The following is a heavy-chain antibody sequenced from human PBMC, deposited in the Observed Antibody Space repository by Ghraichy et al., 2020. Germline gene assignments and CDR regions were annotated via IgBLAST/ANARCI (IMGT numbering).Heavy chain of an antibody. J-gene: IGHJ5*02. V-gene: IGHV1-18*01. D-gene: IGHD3-9*01. CDR1: GYTFTSYG. CDR3: ARDRKDVLRYFDWFPGVIDP. CDR2: ISAYNGNT. Sequence: ASVKVSCKASGYTFTSYGISWVRQAPGQGLEWMGWISAYNGNTNYAQKLQGRVTMTTDTSTSTAYMELRSLRSDDTAVYYCARDRKDVLRYFDWFPGVIDPWGQGTLVTVSS.